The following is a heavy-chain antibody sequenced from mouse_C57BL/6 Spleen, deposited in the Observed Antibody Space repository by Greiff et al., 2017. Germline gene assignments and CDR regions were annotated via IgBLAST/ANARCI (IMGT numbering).Heavy chain of an antibody. V-gene: IGHV1-15*01. J-gene: IGHJ1*03. CDR2: IDPETGGT. CDR3: TRRGTTVEGYFDV. D-gene: IGHD1-1*01. CDR1: GYTFTDYE. Sequence: QVQLQQSGAELVRPGASVTLSCKASGYTFTDYEMHWVKQTPVHGLEWIGAIDPETGGTAYNQKFKGKAILTADKSSSTAYMELRSLTSEDSAVYYCTRRGTTVEGYFDVWGTGTTVTVSS.